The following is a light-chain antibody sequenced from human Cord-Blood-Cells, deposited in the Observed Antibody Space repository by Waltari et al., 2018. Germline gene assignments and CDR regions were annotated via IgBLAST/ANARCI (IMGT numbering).Light chain of an antibody. Sequence: DIQLTQSPSFLSASVGDRVTIPCRASQGISSYLAWYQQKPGKAPKLLIYFASTLQSGVPSRFSGSGSGTEFTLTIRSLQPEDFATYYCQQLNSFGGGTKVEIK. V-gene: IGKV1-9*01. CDR3: QQLNS. CDR1: QGISSY. J-gene: IGKJ4*01. CDR2: FAS.